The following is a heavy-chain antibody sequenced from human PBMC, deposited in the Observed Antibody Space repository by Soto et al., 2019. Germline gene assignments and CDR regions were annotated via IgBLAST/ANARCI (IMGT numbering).Heavy chain of an antibody. J-gene: IGHJ4*02. CDR3: AREPFDY. CDR2: IGSRGFPI. Sequence: DVHLVESGGGVAQPGGSLRLSCATSGIEFGVSPMNWVRQAPGKALEWVSYIGSRGFPIYYADSVRGRFAVSRDNANNSLFLQMNSLRDDDTAVYFCAREPFDYWGRGTLVTVSS. V-gene: IGHV3-48*02. CDR1: GIEFGVSP.